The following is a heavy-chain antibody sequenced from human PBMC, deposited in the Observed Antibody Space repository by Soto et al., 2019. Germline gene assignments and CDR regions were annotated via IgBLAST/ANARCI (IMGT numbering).Heavy chain of an antibody. CDR3: ASPQADSSGYYGVDY. CDR2: IIPIFGLA. CDR1: GGTFSSYA. D-gene: IGHD3-22*01. J-gene: IGHJ4*02. V-gene: IGHV1-69*13. Sequence: SVKVSCKASGGTFSSYAISWVRQAPGQGLEWMGGIIPIFGLANYAQKFQGRVTITADESTSTAYMELSSLRSEDTSVYYFASPQADSSGYYGVDYWGQGTLVTVSS.